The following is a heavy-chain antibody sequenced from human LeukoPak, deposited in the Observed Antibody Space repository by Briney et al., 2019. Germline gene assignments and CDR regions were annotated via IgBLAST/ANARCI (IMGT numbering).Heavy chain of an antibody. V-gene: IGHV3-30*02. J-gene: IGHJ5*02. CDR1: GFTFSSYG. Sequence: PGGSLRLSCAASGFTFSSYGMHWVRQAPGKGLEWVAFIRYDGSNKYYADSVKGRFTISRDNSKNTLYLQMNSLRAEDTAVYYCAKDNREGDGLFDPWGQGTLVTVSS. CDR2: IRYDGSNK. CDR3: AKDNREGDGLFDP. D-gene: IGHD5-24*01.